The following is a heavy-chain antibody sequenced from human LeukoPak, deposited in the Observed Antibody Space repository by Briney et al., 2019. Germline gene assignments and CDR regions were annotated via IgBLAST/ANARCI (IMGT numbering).Heavy chain of an antibody. CDR1: GFTFSSYA. CDR2: ISYDGSNK. J-gene: IGHJ2*01. D-gene: IGHD7-27*01. V-gene: IGHV3-30*04. CDR3: AKATGDRYFDL. Sequence: GGSLRLSCAASGFTFSSYAMHWVRQAPGKGLEWVAVISYDGSNKYYADSVKGRFTISRDNDKKSLYQQMNSLRPEDTALYYCAKATGDRYFDLWGRGTLVSVSS.